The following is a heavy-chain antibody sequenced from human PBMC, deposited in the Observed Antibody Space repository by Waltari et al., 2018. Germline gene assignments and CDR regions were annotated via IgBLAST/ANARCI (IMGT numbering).Heavy chain of an antibody. CDR3: AKEGPVLNWFDP. V-gene: IGHV3-23*04. CDR1: GFTFSSYA. CDR2: ITSGGVGT. Sequence: EVQLVESGGGLVQPGGSLRLSCAASGFTFSSYAMSWVRQAPGKGLEWVSAITSGGVGTYYADSVKGRFTISRDNSKNTLYLQMNSLRAEDTAIYYCAKEGPVLNWFDPWGQGTLVTVSS. D-gene: IGHD2-8*01. J-gene: IGHJ5*02.